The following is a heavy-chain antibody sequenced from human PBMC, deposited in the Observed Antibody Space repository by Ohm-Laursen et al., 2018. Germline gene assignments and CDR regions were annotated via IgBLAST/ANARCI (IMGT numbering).Heavy chain of an antibody. D-gene: IGHD1-1*01. J-gene: IGHJ4*02. Sequence: SDTLSLTCTVSGGYISSTSYYWGWIRQPPGKGLEWNGSIYYTGSTYFNPSLQSRVTISVDTSKNQFSLNLSSLTAADTAMYYCARKTDWIHYYFDYWGQGTLVTVSS. V-gene: IGHV4-39*01. CDR1: GGYISSTSYY. CDR2: IYYTGST. CDR3: ARKTDWIHYYFDY.